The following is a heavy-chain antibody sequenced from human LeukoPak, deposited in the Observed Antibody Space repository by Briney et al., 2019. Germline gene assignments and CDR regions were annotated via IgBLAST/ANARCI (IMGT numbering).Heavy chain of an antibody. Sequence: SETLSLTCAVYGGSFSGYYWSWIRQPPGKGLEWIGEINHSGSTNYNPSLKSRVTISVDTSKNQFSLKLSSVTAADTAVYYCAREGGSIVEVPAATRWFDPWGQGTLVTVSS. J-gene: IGHJ5*02. V-gene: IGHV4-34*01. CDR2: INHSGST. D-gene: IGHD2-2*01. CDR3: AREGGSIVEVPAATRWFDP. CDR1: GGSFSGYY.